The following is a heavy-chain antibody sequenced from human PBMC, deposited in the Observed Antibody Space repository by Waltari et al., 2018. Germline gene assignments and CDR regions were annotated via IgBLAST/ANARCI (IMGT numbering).Heavy chain of an antibody. D-gene: IGHD3-10*01. CDR1: GGSFSGYY. CDR2: INHSGST. V-gene: IGHV4-34*01. CDR3: ARSVVQGVTQGPFDP. Sequence: QVQLQQWGAGLLKPSETLSLTCAVYGGSFSGYYWSWIRPPPGKGLEWIGEINHSGSTNYNPSLKSRVTISVDTSKNQFSLKLSSVTAADTAVYYCARSVVQGVTQGPFDPWGQGTLVTVSS. J-gene: IGHJ5*02.